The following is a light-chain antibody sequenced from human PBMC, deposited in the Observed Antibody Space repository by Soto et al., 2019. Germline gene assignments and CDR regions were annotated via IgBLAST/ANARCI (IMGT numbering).Light chain of an antibody. CDR3: QQYYIYIT. Sequence: DIPMTQSPSALSTSVGDRVTITCRASQNIDDWLAWYQQKPGKAPKLLIYKASTLQSGVPSRFSGSGSGTEFTLTISSLQPDDFATYYCQQYYIYITFGQGTRLEIK. CDR1: QNIDDW. V-gene: IGKV1-5*03. CDR2: KAS. J-gene: IGKJ5*01.